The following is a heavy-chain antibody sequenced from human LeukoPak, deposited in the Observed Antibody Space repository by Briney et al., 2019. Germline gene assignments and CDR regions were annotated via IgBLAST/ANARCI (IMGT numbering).Heavy chain of an antibody. D-gene: IGHD6-6*01. Sequence: PSETLSLTCTVSGVSISSGSYYWRWIRQPAGKGLEWIGRIYTSGSTSYNPSRKRRATISLDTAKNQFSLKLSSVTAADTDVYYCARYSSSSGVDYWGQGTLVTVSS. CDR3: ARYSSSSGVDY. CDR1: GVSISSGSYY. J-gene: IGHJ4*02. CDR2: IYTSGST. V-gene: IGHV4-61*02.